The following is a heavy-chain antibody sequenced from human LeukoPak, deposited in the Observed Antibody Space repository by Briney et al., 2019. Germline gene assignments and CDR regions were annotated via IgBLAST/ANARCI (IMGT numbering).Heavy chain of an antibody. J-gene: IGHJ6*02. Sequence: GGSLRLSCAASGFTFSNYWKSWVRQAPGKGLEWVANMNRDGSEKYYVDSLKGRFTISRDNAKNSLYLQMNSLRDEDTAVYYCARDGGVIRFGGQDVWGQGTTVTVS. CDR2: MNRDGSEK. V-gene: IGHV3-7*01. D-gene: IGHD3-16*01. CDR1: GFTFSNYW. CDR3: ARDGGVIRFGGQDV.